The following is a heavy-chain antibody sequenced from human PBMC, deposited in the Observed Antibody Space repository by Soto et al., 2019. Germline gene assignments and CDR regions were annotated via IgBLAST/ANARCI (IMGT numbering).Heavy chain of an antibody. V-gene: IGHV4-61*01. J-gene: IGHJ4*02. D-gene: IGHD6-19*01. CDR2: IYDRGST. Sequence: QVQLQESGPGLVKPSETLSLTCTVSGGSVSSVSYYWSWIRQPPGKELEWIGDIYDRGSTNYNPSLESRVTISVDTSKNQFSLKLRSVTAADTAVYYCAREAIIVVAGVLDYWGQGTLVTVSS. CDR1: GGSVSSVSYY. CDR3: AREAIIVVAGVLDY.